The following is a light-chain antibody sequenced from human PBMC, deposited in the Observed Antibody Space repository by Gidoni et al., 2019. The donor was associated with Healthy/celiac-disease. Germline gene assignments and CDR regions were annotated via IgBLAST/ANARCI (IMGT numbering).Light chain of an antibody. Sequence: IVFTQSPATLSLSPGERATLSCRASQSVSSYLAWYQQKPGQAPRLLIYDASNRATGIPARFSGSGSGTDFTLTISSLEPEDFAVYYCQQRSNWPPGYTFGQGTKLEIK. CDR2: DAS. J-gene: IGKJ2*01. CDR1: QSVSSY. CDR3: QQRSNWPPGYT. V-gene: IGKV3-11*01.